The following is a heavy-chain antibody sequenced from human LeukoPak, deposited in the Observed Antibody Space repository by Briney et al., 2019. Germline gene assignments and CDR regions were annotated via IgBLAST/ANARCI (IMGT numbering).Heavy chain of an antibody. Sequence: SVKVSCKASGGTFISYAISWVRQAPGQGLEWMGGIIPIFGTANYAQKFQGRATITADESTSTAYMELSSLRSEDTAVYYCANGDYYYYGMDVWGQGTTVTVSS. J-gene: IGHJ6*02. CDR1: GGTFISYA. D-gene: IGHD4-17*01. V-gene: IGHV1-69*13. CDR2: IIPIFGTA. CDR3: ANGDYYYYGMDV.